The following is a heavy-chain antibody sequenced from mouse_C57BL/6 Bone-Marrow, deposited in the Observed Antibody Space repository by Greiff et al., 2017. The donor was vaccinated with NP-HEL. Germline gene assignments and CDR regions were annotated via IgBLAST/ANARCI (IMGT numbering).Heavy chain of an antibody. J-gene: IGHJ2*01. CDR1: GYAFSSSW. Sequence: QVQLKQSGPELVKPGASVKISCKASGYAFSSSWMNWVKQRPGKGLEWIGRIYPGDGDTNYNGKFKGKATLTADKSSSTAYMQLSSLTSEDSAVYFCARSEDSSGSDYWGQGTTLTVSS. CDR3: ARSEDSSGSDY. D-gene: IGHD3-2*02. CDR2: IYPGDGDT. V-gene: IGHV1-82*01.